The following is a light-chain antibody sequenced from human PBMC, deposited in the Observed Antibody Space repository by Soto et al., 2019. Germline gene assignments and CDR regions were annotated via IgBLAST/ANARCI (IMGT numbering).Light chain of an antibody. CDR1: SSDVGGYNY. CDR3: SSYTSSTTLSVV. Sequence: QSALTQPASVSGSPGQSITISCTGTSSDVGGYNYVSWYQQHPGKAPKLMIYGVTNRTSGVSNRFSGSKSGNTASLTISGLQAEDEADYYCSSYTSSTTLSVVFGGGTKVTVL. V-gene: IGLV2-14*01. CDR2: GVT. J-gene: IGLJ2*01.